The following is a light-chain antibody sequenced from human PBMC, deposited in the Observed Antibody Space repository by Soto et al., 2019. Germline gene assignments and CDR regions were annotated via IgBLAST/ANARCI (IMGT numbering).Light chain of an antibody. CDR1: SSDVGSYNV. V-gene: IGLV2-23*02. CDR3: CSYAGSSTYV. Sequence: QSVLTQPASVSGSPGQSITISCTGTSSDVGSYNVVSWYQQHPGKAPKLMIYEVSKRPSGVSNRFSGSKSGNTSSLTISRLQADDEADYYCCSYAGSSTYVFGTGTKVTVL. CDR2: EVS. J-gene: IGLJ1*01.